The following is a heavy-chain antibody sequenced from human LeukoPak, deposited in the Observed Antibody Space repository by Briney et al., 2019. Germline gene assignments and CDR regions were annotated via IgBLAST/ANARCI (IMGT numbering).Heavy chain of an antibody. D-gene: IGHD2-21*02. J-gene: IGHJ4*02. CDR1: GHSFTSYW. CDR2: IYPGDSDT. Sequence: GESLKISCKGSGHSFTSYWIGWVRQMPGKGLEWMGIIYPGDSDTRHSPSFQGQVTISADKSISTAYLQWSSLKASDTAMYYCARLSGGDCYSGAFDYWGQGTLVTVSS. CDR3: ARLSGGDCYSGAFDY. V-gene: IGHV5-51*01.